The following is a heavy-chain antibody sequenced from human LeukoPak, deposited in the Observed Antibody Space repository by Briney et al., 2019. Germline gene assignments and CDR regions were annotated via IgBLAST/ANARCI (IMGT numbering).Heavy chain of an antibody. D-gene: IGHD2-2*01. J-gene: IGHJ6*03. CDR3: ARGLIVVVPAAMVHYYMDV. Sequence: LEWSGIVNPNSGSTNYNPSIKSRVTIAVDTSKNQFSLKLSSVTAADTAVYYCARGLIVVVPAAMVHYYMDVWGKGTTVTVSS. CDR2: VNPNSGST. V-gene: IGHV4-34*01.